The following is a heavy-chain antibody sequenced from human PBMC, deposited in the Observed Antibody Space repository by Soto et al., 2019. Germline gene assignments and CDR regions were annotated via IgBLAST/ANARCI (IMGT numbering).Heavy chain of an antibody. J-gene: IGHJ4*02. CDR3: AKWTGRYCSGGRCYLDDPFAY. CDR2: ISGSAAST. CDR1: GFTFSNYA. D-gene: IGHD2-15*01. Sequence: EVHLLESGGDLVQPGGSLRLSCAASGFTFSNYAMSWVRQAPGKGLDWVSGISGSAASTFYADSVKGRFTISRDNSKNTPYLQMNSLRAEDTAVYYCAKWTGRYCSGGRCYLDDPFAYWGQGTVVTVSS. V-gene: IGHV3-23*01.